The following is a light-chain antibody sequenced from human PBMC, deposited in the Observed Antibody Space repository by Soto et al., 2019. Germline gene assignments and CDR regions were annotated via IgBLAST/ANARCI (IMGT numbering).Light chain of an antibody. V-gene: IGKV3-11*01. Sequence: EIVLTQSPATLSLSPGERATLSCRASQSVSSYLAWYQQKPGQAPRLLIYDASNRATGIPARFSGSGSGTDFTLTISSLEPEDFAVYYCQQRSYAGVTFGQGTRLEIK. CDR1: QSVSSY. CDR2: DAS. J-gene: IGKJ5*01. CDR3: QQRSYAGVT.